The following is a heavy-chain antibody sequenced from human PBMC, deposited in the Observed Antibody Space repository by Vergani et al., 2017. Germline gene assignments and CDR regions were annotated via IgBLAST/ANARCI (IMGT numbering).Heavy chain of an antibody. CDR2: IWYDGSNK. Sequence: QVQLVESGGGVVQPGRSLRLSCAASGFTFSSYGMHWVRQAPGQGLEWVAVIWYDGSNKYYADSVKGRFTISRDNSKNTLYLQMNSLRAEDTAVYYCAREVDDSSGYYPNPFDYWGQGTLVTVSS. D-gene: IGHD3-22*01. CDR1: GFTFSSYG. J-gene: IGHJ4*02. CDR3: AREVDDSSGYYPNPFDY. V-gene: IGHV3-33*01.